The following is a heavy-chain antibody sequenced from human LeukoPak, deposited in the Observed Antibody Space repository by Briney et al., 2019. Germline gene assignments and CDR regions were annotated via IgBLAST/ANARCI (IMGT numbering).Heavy chain of an antibody. CDR2: IYTDGRT. CDR1: GITVSSNY. J-gene: IGHJ4*02. CDR3: ATCRGFAGDH. D-gene: IGHD3-10*01. V-gene: IGHV3-53*01. Sequence: GGSLRLSCAGSGITVSSNYMRWVRQPPGKGLEWASLIYTDGRTFYADSVKGRFTISRDTSKNTVYLQMNSLRAEDTAVYYCATCRGFAGDHWGQGILVTVSS.